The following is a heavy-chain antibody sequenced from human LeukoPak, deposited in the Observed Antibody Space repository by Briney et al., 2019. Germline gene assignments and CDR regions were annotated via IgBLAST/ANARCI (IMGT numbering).Heavy chain of an antibody. Sequence: GGSLRLSCAASGFTFSSYAMSWVRQAPGKGLEWVSAISGSGGSTYYADSVKGRFTISRDNSKNTLYLQMNSPRAEDTAVYYCAKSHDIAVATTFDYWGQGTLVTVSS. J-gene: IGHJ4*02. V-gene: IGHV3-23*01. CDR2: ISGSGGST. D-gene: IGHD6-19*01. CDR3: AKSHDIAVATTFDY. CDR1: GFTFSSYA.